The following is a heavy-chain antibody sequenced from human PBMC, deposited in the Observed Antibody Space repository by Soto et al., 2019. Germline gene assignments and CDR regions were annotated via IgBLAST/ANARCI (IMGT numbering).Heavy chain of an antibody. CDR1: GYSFTGNS. CDR3: ARDKAGLGDIDY. J-gene: IGHJ4*02. V-gene: IGHV1-18*04. Sequence: ASLKVSCKAAGYSFTGNSIHWGRHAPGQGLEWMGWIHPSNGNTNCAQKLQGRVTMTKDTSTSTAYMELRSLRSDATAVYYCARDKAGLGDIDYWRQGTLVTVSS. D-gene: IGHD6-19*01. CDR2: IHPSNGNT.